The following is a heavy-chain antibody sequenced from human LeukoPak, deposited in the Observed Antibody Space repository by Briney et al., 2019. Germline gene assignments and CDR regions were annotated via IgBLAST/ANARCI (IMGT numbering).Heavy chain of an antibody. CDR3: AKDTGYSSSWYFDY. Sequence: GGSLRLSCAASGFTFDDYTMHWVRQAPGKGLEWVSLISWDGGSTYYADSVKGRFTISRDNSKNSLYLQMNSLRTEDTALYYYAKDTGYSSSWYFDYWGQGTLVAVSS. CDR2: ISWDGGST. V-gene: IGHV3-43*01. CDR1: GFTFDDYT. D-gene: IGHD6-13*01. J-gene: IGHJ4*02.